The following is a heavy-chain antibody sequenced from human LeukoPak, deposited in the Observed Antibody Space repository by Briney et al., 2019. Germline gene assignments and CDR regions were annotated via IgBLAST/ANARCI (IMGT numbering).Heavy chain of an antibody. CDR3: ARGARVVVPAAIGHYYYGMDV. D-gene: IGHD2-2*01. CDR2: INHSGST. CDR1: GGSFSGYY. J-gene: IGHJ6*02. Sequence: SETLSLTCAVYGGSFSGYYWSWIRQPPGKGLEWIGEINHSGSTNYNPSLKSRVTISVDTSKNQFSLKLSSVTAADTAVYYCARGARVVVPAAIGHYYYGMDVWGQGTTVTVSS. V-gene: IGHV4-34*01.